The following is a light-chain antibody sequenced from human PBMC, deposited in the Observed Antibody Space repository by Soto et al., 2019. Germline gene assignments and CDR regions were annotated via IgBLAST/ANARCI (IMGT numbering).Light chain of an antibody. V-gene: IGKV3D-15*01. CDR3: QQYNSWPPIT. CDR1: PSVTNF. Sequence: EIVLTQSPATLSLSPGERATLSCRASPSVTNFLAWYQQKPGQAPRLLIYGASTRATGIPARFSGSGSGTEFTLTISSLQSEDFAVYYCQQYNSWPPITFGQGTRLEIK. J-gene: IGKJ5*01. CDR2: GAS.